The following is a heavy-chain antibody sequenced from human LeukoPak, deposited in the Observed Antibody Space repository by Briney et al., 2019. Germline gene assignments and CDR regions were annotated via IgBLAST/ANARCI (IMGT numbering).Heavy chain of an antibody. V-gene: IGHV3-7*01. J-gene: IGHJ4*02. CDR3: ARSGGST. Sequence: QPGGSLRLSCAASGFTFSSYSMNWVRQAPGKGLEWVANIKQDGSEKYYVDSVKGRFTISRDNAKNSLYLQMNSLRAEDTAVYYCARSGGSTGGQGTLVTVSS. D-gene: IGHD2-2*01. CDR2: IKQDGSEK. CDR1: GFTFSSYS.